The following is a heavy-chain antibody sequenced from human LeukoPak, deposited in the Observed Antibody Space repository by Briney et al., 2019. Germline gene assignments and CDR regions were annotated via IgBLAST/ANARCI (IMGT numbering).Heavy chain of an antibody. D-gene: IGHD3-22*01. V-gene: IGHV4-4*07. J-gene: IGHJ4*01. CDR2: VHADGTS. CDR1: GVSTTSCH. CDR3: ARDGLYSSGYSYFDY. Sequence: PSETLSLTCTVSGVSTTSCHWSWIRQFAGKKLEWLGRVHADGTSNYNPSLKSRVTMSVDTSKNQFSLILTSVTAADTAVYYCARDGLYSSGYSYFDYWGHGTLVTVSS.